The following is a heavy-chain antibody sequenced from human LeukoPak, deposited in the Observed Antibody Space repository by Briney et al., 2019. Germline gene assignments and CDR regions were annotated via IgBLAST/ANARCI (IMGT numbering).Heavy chain of an antibody. Sequence: GGSLRLSCAASGFTFSSHAMHWVRQAPGEGLEYVSGISSIGDSTYYTNSVKGRFTISRDNSKNTLYLQMGSLRAEDMAVYYCARVPSSIVGSHYFDYWGLGTLVTVSS. V-gene: IGHV3-64*01. J-gene: IGHJ4*02. CDR3: ARVPSSIVGSHYFDY. CDR2: ISSIGDST. CDR1: GFTFSSHA. D-gene: IGHD2-21*01.